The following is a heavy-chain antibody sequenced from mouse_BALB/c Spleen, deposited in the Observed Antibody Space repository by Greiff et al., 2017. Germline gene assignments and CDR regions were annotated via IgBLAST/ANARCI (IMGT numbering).Heavy chain of an antibody. CDR2: IRNKANGYTT. Sequence: EVKLLESGGGLVQPGGSLRLSCETSGYTFTDYYMSWVRQTPGKALEWLGFIRNKANGYTTEYSASVKGQFTISRDTSQSILYLQMNTLRSEDSAIYYCARDSLYYAMDYWGQGTSVTVSS. CDR3: ARDSLYYAMDY. CDR1: GYTFTDYY. V-gene: IGHV7-3*02. J-gene: IGHJ4*01.